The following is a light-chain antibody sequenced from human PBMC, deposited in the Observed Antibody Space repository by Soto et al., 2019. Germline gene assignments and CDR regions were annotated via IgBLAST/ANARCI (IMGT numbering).Light chain of an antibody. V-gene: IGKV3-20*01. J-gene: IGKJ1*01. CDR2: GAS. CDR1: QSVTSSY. CDR3: QQYDSSPWT. Sequence: EIVLTQSPGTLSLSPGERATLSCRASQSVTSSYLAWWQQKPGQAPRLLIYGASSRATGIPDRFSGSGSGTDFTLTISRLEPEDSAVYYCQQYDSSPWTFGQGTKVDIK.